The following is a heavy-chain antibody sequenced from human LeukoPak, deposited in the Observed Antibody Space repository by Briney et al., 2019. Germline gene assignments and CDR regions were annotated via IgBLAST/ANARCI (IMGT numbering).Heavy chain of an antibody. J-gene: IGHJ4*02. Sequence: VASVKVSCKASGYTFPGYYMHWVRQAPGQGLAWMGRINPSSGGTNYAQKFQGRVTMTRDTSISTAYMELSRLRSDDTAVYYCARGDSSGWYEGSDYWGQGTLVTVSS. CDR1: GYTFPGYY. CDR3: ARGDSSGWYEGSDY. CDR2: INPSSGGT. V-gene: IGHV1-2*06. D-gene: IGHD6-19*01.